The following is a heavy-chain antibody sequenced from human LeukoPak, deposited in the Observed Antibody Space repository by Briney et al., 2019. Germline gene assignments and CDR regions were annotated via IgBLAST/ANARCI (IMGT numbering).Heavy chain of an antibody. CDR1: RFTFRNYW. Sequence: GGSLRLSCETSRFTFRNYWMNWVRQAPGKGLEWVANIKQDGSEKDYVDSVKGRFTISRDNAKNSVYLQMNVLRAEDTAVYYCARDGRGGEPQYKHFDPWGQGTLVTVSS. D-gene: IGHD1-1*01. CDR2: IKQDGSEK. CDR3: ARDGRGGEPQYKHFDP. J-gene: IGHJ5*02. V-gene: IGHV3-7*01.